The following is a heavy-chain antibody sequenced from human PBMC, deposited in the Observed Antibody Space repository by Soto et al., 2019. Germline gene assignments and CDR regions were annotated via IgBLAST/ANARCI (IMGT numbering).Heavy chain of an antibody. CDR3: ARDPIRPRGPWEPAVYSHSSYYMDV. V-gene: IGHV1-46*03. CDR1: GYTFTNYY. CDR2: INPSGGST. Sequence: QVQLVQSGAEVKKPGASVKVSCKASGYTFTNYYIHWVRQAPRQGLEWMGIINPSGGSTTSAQKFQGRVTMTRDTSTSTVYMDLSSLRSEDTAVYYCARDPIRPRGPWEPAVYSHSSYYMDVWGKGTTVTVSS. J-gene: IGHJ6*03. D-gene: IGHD1-26*01.